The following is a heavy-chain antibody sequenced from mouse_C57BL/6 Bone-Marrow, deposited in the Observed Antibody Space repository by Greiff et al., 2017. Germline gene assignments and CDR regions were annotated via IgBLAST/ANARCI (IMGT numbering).Heavy chain of an antibody. V-gene: IGHV3-6*01. Sequence: EVKLVESGPGLVKPSQSLSLTCSVTGYSITSGYYWNWIRQFPGNKLEWMGYISYDGSNNYNPSLKNRISITRDTSKNQFFLKLNSVTTEDTATYYCARAPYSNYGFAYWGQGTLVTVSA. D-gene: IGHD2-5*01. CDR1: GYSITSGYY. J-gene: IGHJ3*01. CDR2: ISYDGSN. CDR3: ARAPYSNYGFAY.